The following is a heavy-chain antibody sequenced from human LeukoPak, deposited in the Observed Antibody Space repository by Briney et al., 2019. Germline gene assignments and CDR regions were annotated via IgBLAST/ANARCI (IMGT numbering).Heavy chain of an antibody. CDR1: GGSVSRASYY. J-gene: IGHJ6*02. CDR2: ISNSGST. Sequence: SETLSLTCTVSGGSVSRASYYWTWIRQPPGKGLEWIGYISNSGSTNYNPSLKSRVTISLDTSKNQFSLKLSSVTAADTAVYYCARDNGRYGMDVWGQGTTVTVSS. CDR3: ARDNGRYGMDV. D-gene: IGHD3-16*02. V-gene: IGHV4-61*01.